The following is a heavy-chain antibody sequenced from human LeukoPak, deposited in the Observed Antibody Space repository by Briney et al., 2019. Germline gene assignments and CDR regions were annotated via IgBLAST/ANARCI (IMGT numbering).Heavy chain of an antibody. CDR1: GFTFSTYW. J-gene: IGHJ4*02. D-gene: IGHD3-16*01. Sequence: GGSLRLSCAASGFTFSTYWMSWVRQTPEKGLEWVANIKQDESEKYYVDSVKGRFTISRDNAKNSLYLQMNSLRAEDTAVYYCARTYAYDATGDRGHWGQGTLVTVSS. V-gene: IGHV3-7*01. CDR3: ARTYAYDATGDRGH. CDR2: IKQDESEK.